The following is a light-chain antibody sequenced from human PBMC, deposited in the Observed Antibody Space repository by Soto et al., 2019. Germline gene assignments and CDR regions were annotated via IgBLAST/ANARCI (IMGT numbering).Light chain of an antibody. V-gene: IGKV3-20*01. J-gene: IGKJ1*01. CDR2: GAS. CDR3: QQYGRSGT. CDR1: QSVSNNY. Sequence: VCAPCPRVLFSSPKERAPLSCRASQSVSNNYLAWYQQKPGQAPRLLIYGASNRATGIPDRFSGSGSGTDFTLTISRLEPEDFAVYYCQQYGRSGTFGQGTKVDI.